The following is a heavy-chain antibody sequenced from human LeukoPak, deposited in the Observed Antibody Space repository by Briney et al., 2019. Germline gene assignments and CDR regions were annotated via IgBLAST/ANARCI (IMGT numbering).Heavy chain of an antibody. CDR2: IYHSGST. CDR3: ARYYSNSLTFDNWFDP. CDR1: GGSISSGGYS. J-gene: IGHJ5*02. D-gene: IGHD4-11*01. V-gene: IGHV4-30-2*01. Sequence: PSETLSLTCTVSGGSISSGGYSWSWIRQPPGKDLEWIGYIYHSGSTYYNPSLKSRVTISVDRSKNQFSLKLSSVTAADTAVYYCARYYSNSLTFDNWFDPWGQGTLVAVSS.